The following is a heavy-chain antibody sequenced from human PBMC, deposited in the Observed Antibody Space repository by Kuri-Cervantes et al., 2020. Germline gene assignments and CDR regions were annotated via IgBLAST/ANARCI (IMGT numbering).Heavy chain of an antibody. CDR2: ISSSGTAV. Sequence: ETLSLTCAASGFTFSSYSMNWVRQAPGKGLEWISYISSSGTAVYYADSVKGRFTISRDNAEDSLSLQMNSLRDEDTAVYYCARYGSGSYYYYYGMDVWGQGTTVTVSS. V-gene: IGHV3-48*02. J-gene: IGHJ6*02. CDR3: ARYGSGSYYYYYGMDV. D-gene: IGHD3-10*01. CDR1: GFTFSSYS.